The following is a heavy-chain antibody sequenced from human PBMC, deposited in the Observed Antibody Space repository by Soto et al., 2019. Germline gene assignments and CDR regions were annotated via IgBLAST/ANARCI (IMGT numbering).Heavy chain of an antibody. Sequence: SETLSLTCTVSGASISSSYWSWIRQSPERGLEWIAYVYHTGATNYNPSLKRRVTISLDTSKGQFSLNLTSLTTADTAVYFCARGGNRCSSVASSFGGFDYWGQGSLVTFSS. CDR3: ARGGNRCSSVASSFGGFDY. D-gene: IGHD2-2*01. J-gene: IGHJ4*02. V-gene: IGHV4-59*01. CDR2: VYHTGAT. CDR1: GASISSSY.